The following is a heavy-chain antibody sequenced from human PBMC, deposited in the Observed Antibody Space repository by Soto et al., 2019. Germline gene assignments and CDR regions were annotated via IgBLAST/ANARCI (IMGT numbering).Heavy chain of an antibody. CDR1: GGSVSSGSYY. Sequence: QVQLQESGPGLVKPSETLSLTCTVSGGSVSSGSYYWSWIRQPPGKGLEWIGYIYYSGSTNYNPSLKSRVTISVDTSKNQFSLKLSSVTAADTAVYYCAREAHSSSWYVRPFVIFDPWGQGTLVTVSS. J-gene: IGHJ5*02. CDR2: IYYSGST. D-gene: IGHD6-13*01. V-gene: IGHV4-61*01. CDR3: AREAHSSSWYVRPFVIFDP.